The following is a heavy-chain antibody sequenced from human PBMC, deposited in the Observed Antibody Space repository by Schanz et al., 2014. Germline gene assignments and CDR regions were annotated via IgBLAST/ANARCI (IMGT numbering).Heavy chain of an antibody. V-gene: IGHV3-11*04. D-gene: IGHD3-3*01. CDR1: GFIFNDYY. Sequence: QVQLVESGGGLVKPGGSLRLSCAASGFIFNDYYMNWIRQAPGKGLEWLSYISRDGTTSYYADSVKGRFTISRDNAKSSLYLQMNSLRDEDTAVYYCARDKGGYYPFDYWGQGTLVTVSS. CDR2: ISRDGTTS. J-gene: IGHJ4*02. CDR3: ARDKGGYYPFDY.